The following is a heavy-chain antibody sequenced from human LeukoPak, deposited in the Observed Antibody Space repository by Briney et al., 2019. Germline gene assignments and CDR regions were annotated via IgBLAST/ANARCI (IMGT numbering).Heavy chain of an antibody. V-gene: IGHV4-34*01. CDR2: INHSGST. CDR1: GGSFSGYY. D-gene: IGHD2-15*01. Sequence: SETLSPTCAVYGGSFSGYYWSWIRQPPGKGLEWIGEINHSGSTNYNPSLKSRVTISVDTSKNQFSLKLSSVTAADTAVYYCARGQSDCSGGSCSYYFDYWGQGTLVTVSS. J-gene: IGHJ4*02. CDR3: ARGQSDCSGGSCSYYFDY.